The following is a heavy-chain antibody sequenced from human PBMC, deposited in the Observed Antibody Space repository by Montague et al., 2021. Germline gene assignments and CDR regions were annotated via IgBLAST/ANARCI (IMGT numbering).Heavy chain of an antibody. D-gene: IGHD3-10*01. V-gene: IGHV4-59*08. CDR1: SGSIFRAH. CDR3: AKHIDFVSGGSYKGFDA. Sequence: SETLSLTCTVSSGSIFRAHWSWVRQPPGKGLEWIGYIIYGGATSNNPSLKSRVTMLIDTSTNQFSLKLSFVTAADTAVYYCAKHIDFVSGGSYKGFDAWGQGILVTVSS. CDR2: IIYGGAT. J-gene: IGHJ5*02.